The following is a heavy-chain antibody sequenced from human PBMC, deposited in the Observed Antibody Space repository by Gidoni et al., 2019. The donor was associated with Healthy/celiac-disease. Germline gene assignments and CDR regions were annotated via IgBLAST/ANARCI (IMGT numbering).Heavy chain of an antibody. J-gene: IGHJ4*02. V-gene: IGHV5-51*01. Sequence: QMPGKGLEWMGSIYPGASDTRYSPSFQGQVTISADKSIRTAYLQWSSRKASDTDLYYCARVMTTVPPGEVDYWGQGTLVTVSS. D-gene: IGHD4-17*01. CDR3: ARVMTTVPPGEVDY. CDR2: IYPGASDT.